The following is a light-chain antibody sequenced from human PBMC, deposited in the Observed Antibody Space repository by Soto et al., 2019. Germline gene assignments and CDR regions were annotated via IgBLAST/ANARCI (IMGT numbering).Light chain of an antibody. Sequence: EIVLTQSPGALYLSPGERATLSCRASQSVSSNYLAWYQQKPGQAPRLLIYGASSRATGIPDRFSGSGSGTDFTLTISRLEPADFAVYYCQQCGSSPLTFGGGTKVEIK. J-gene: IGKJ4*01. CDR1: QSVSSNY. CDR2: GAS. V-gene: IGKV3-20*01. CDR3: QQCGSSPLT.